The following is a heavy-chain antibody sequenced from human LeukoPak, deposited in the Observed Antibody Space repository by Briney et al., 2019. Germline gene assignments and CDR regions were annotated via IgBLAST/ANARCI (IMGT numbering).Heavy chain of an antibody. J-gene: IGHJ4*02. CDR1: GFTFTTYG. D-gene: IGHD5-12*01. CDR3: ANQGETLVATIGLYFDY. V-gene: IGHV3-23*01. Sequence: GGSLRLSCAASGFTFTTYGMSWVRQAPGKGLEWVSAIISNGGGTYYADSVKGRFTISRDKSKNRLYLQMNSLRAEDTAVYYCANQGETLVATIGLYFDYWGQGTLVTVSS. CDR2: IISNGGGT.